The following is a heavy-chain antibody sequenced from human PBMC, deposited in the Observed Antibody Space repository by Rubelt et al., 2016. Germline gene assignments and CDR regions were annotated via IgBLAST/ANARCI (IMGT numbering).Heavy chain of an antibody. CDR3: ARSYSGYDLPSHPFDY. Sequence: QLQLQESGPGLVKPSETLSLTCTVSGGSISSGSYYWSWIRQHPGKGLEWIGYIYYSGSTYYNPSLKSRVTISVDTSKNQFSLKLSSVTAADTAVYYCARSYSGYDLPSHPFDYWGQGTLVTVSS. V-gene: IGHV4-31*03. CDR2: IYYSGST. CDR1: GGSISSGSYY. J-gene: IGHJ4*02. D-gene: IGHD5-12*01.